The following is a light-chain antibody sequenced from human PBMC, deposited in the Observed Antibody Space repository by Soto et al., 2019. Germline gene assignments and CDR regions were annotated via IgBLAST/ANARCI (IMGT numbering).Light chain of an antibody. Sequence: EIVLTQSPGTLSLSPGERATLSCRASQSVSSSYLAWYQQKPGQAPRLLIYGASNRATDIRDRFSGSGSGTDFTLTISRPETEDFAMYYCQLSGSSHPKYPFGQGTKREIK. CDR3: QLSGSSHPKYP. CDR2: GAS. V-gene: IGKV3-20*01. J-gene: IGKJ2*01. CDR1: QSVSSSY.